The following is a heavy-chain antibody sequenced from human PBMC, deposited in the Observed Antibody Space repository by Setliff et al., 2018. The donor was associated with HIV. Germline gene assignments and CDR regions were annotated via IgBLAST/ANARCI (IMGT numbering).Heavy chain of an antibody. J-gene: IGHJ5*02. CDR2: INPSGGST. D-gene: IGHD2-2*01. CDR3: ARAQGYCSSTSCYFQDLFDP. CDR1: GYTFTSYY. V-gene: IGHV1-46*01. Sequence: ASVKVSCKASGYTFTSYYMHWVRQAPGQGLEWMGIINPSGGSTSYAQKFQGRVTMTRDTSTSTVYMELSSLRSEDTAVYYCARAQGYCSSTSCYFQDLFDPWGQGILVTVSS.